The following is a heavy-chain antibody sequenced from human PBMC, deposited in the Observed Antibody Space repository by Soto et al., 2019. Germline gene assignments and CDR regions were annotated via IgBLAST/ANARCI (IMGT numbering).Heavy chain of an antibody. CDR3: AKDRSPGATTWNVY. V-gene: IGHV3-23*01. Sequence: PGGSLRLSCVASGFTFSSSAMNWVRQAPGKGLEWVSTISGSGVAKYYADSVKGRFTISRDNSNNTVSLQMNSLRAEDAAVYCCAKDRSPGATTWNVYWGQGTLVTVSS. CDR2: ISGSGVAK. J-gene: IGHJ4*02. D-gene: IGHD1-26*01. CDR1: GFTFSSSA.